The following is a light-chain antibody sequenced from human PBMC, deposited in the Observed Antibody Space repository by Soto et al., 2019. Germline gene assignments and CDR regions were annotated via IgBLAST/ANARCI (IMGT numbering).Light chain of an antibody. Sequence: QSVLTQPASVSGSPGQSITITCTGSSSDIDAYNYVSWYQQHPGKAPKLTISEVSNRPSGVSNRFSGSKSGNTASLTISGLQPEDEADYYCSSYTTSVTLLYVFGTGTKVTVL. J-gene: IGLJ1*01. V-gene: IGLV2-14*01. CDR1: SSDIDAYNY. CDR2: EVS. CDR3: SSYTTSVTLLYV.